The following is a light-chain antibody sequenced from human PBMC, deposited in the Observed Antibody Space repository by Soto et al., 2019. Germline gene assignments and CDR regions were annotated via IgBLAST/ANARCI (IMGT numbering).Light chain of an antibody. CDR1: SSNIESNY. J-gene: IGLJ2*01. CDR2: RND. Sequence: QSVLTQPPSASGTPGQRVTISCSGSSSNIESNYVYWYQQLPGTAPKLLIYRNDQRPSGVPDRFSGSKSGTSASLAISGLRSEDAADYYCATWDDSVRVVFGGGTKLTVL. CDR3: ATWDDSVRVV. V-gene: IGLV1-47*01.